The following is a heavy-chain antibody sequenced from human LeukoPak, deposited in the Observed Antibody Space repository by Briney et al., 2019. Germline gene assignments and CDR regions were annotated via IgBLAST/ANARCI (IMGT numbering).Heavy chain of an antibody. Sequence: PSETLSLTCTVSGGSISSGGYYWSWIRQPPGKGLEWIGYIYHSGSTYYNPSLKSRVTISVDRSKNQFSLKLSSVTAADTAVYYCARGLKDIVVVPAAPEVWFDPWGQGTLVTVSS. CDR3: ARGLKDIVVVPAAPEVWFDP. D-gene: IGHD2-2*01. V-gene: IGHV4-30-2*01. CDR2: IYHSGST. J-gene: IGHJ5*02. CDR1: GGSISSGGYY.